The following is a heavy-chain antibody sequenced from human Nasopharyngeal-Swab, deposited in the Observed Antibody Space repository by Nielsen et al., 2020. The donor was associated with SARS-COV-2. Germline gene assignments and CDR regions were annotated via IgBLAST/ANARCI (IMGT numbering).Heavy chain of an antibody. J-gene: IGHJ4*02. D-gene: IGHD3-22*01. CDR1: GGSIRDHNYY. Sequence: SETLSLTCSVSGGSIRDHNYYWSWIRQPPGKGLEWIGSMSYSGVTFYNPSLRNRVTLSVDTSKNLLSLKLDSVTAADTALYYCARHSRVTTVVVVTLFDFWGQGIQVTVSS. CDR2: MSYSGVT. V-gene: IGHV4-39*01. CDR3: ARHSRVTTVVVVTLFDF.